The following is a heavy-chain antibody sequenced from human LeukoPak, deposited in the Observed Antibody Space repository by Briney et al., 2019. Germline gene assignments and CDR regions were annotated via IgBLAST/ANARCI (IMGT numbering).Heavy chain of an antibody. Sequence: PGGSLRLSCAASGFTFSRFWMSWVRQAPGKGLEWVANINQDGSEKYYVDSVKGRFTISRDNAKNSLYLQMNSLRAEDTAVYYCAKEEGAYYYDSSGYPFDYWGQGTLVTVSS. CDR3: AKEEGAYYYDSSGYPFDY. CDR1: GFTFSRFW. D-gene: IGHD3-22*01. CDR2: INQDGSEK. J-gene: IGHJ4*02. V-gene: IGHV3-7*01.